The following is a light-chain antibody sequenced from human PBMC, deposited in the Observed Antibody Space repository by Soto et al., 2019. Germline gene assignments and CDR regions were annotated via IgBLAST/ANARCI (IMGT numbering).Light chain of an antibody. J-gene: IGKJ1*01. V-gene: IGKV1-39*01. CDR3: QQYDSSPRT. CDR1: QSISTY. Sequence: SASVGDRVTITCRASQSISTYLHWYQQKPGKAPNLLIYGVSSRATGIPDRFSGSGSGTDFTLTISRLEPEDFAVYYCQQYDSSPRTFGQGTKVDI. CDR2: GVS.